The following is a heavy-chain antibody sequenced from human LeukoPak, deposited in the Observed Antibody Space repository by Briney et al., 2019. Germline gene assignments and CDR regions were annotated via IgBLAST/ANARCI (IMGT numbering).Heavy chain of an antibody. Sequence: GGSLRLSCAASGFTFSSYAITWVRQAPGKGLEWVSAISNGGHSTYYADSVRGRFTISRDNSKNSLYLQMNGLRAEDTAVYYCAKNVITEYYYYGMDVWGQGTTVTVSS. J-gene: IGHJ6*02. CDR3: AKNVITEYYYYGMDV. V-gene: IGHV3-23*01. D-gene: IGHD3-16*01. CDR2: ISNGGHST. CDR1: GFTFSSYA.